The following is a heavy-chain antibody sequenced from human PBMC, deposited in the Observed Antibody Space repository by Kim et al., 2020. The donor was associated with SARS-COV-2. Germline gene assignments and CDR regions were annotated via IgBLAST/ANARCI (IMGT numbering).Heavy chain of an antibody. V-gene: IGHV3-11*01. CDR2: ISSSGSTI. J-gene: IGHJ6*02. CDR3: ARDPHPENSYGQYSPYYYYGMDV. Sequence: GGSLRLSCAASGFTFSDYYMSWIRQAPGKGLEWVSYISSSGSTIYYADSVKGRFTISRDNAKNSLYLQMNSLRAEDTAVYYCARDPHPENSYGQYSPYYYYGMDVWGQGTTVTVSS. CDR1: GFTFSDYY. D-gene: IGHD5-18*01.